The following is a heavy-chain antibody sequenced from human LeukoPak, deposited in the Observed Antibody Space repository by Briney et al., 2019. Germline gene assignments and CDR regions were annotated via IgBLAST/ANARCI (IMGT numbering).Heavy chain of an antibody. CDR1: GNTFSRYW. J-gene: IGHJ4*02. CDR3: TRNQD. CDR2: INEDGSEK. V-gene: IGHV3-7*04. Sequence: GGSLRLSCAASGNTFSRYWMSWVRQAPGKGLEWVANINEDGSEKYYVDSVKGRFTISRDNAKNSLYLQMNSLRAEDTAVYYCTRNQDWGQGTLVTVSP.